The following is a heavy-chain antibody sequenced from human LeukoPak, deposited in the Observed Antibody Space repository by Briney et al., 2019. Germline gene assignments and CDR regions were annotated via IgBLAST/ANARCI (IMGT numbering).Heavy chain of an antibody. CDR1: GGSISSYY. CDR3: AGRDYYGSGSYYNTWFDP. Sequence: SETLSLTCTVSGGSISSYYWSWIRQPPGKGLEWIGYIYYSGSTNYTPSLKSRVTISVDASKNQFSLKLSSVTAADTAVYYCAGRDYYGSGSYYNTWFDPWGQGTLVTVSS. V-gene: IGHV4-59*08. D-gene: IGHD3-10*01. CDR2: IYYSGST. J-gene: IGHJ5*02.